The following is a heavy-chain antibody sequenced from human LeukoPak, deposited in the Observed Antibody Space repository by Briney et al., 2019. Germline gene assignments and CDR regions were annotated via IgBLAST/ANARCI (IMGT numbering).Heavy chain of an antibody. CDR1: GLTFSSYA. CDR2: ISGSGGST. D-gene: IGHD1-26*01. J-gene: IGHJ4*02. V-gene: IGHV3-23*01. Sequence: SGGSQRLSCAASGLTFSSYAMSWVRQAPGKGLEWVSAISGSGGSTYYADSVKGRFTISRDNSKNTLYLQMNSLRAEDTAVYYCAEDRGSYADYWGQGTLVTVSS. CDR3: AEDRGSYADY.